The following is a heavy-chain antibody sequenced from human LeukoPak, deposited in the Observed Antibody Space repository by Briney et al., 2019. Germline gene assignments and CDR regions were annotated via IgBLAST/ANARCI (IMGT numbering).Heavy chain of an antibody. CDR3: ARGPGYSGYYYRSAPNFDY. CDR1: GGSVSSTNYY. D-gene: IGHD3-22*01. CDR2: IYYSGGT. J-gene: IGHJ4*02. V-gene: IGHV4-39*07. Sequence: SETLSLTCTVSGGSVSSTNYYWAWVRQPPGKGLEWIGSIYYSGGTYYNPSLMSRVTVSKDTSKNQLSLRLRSVTAADTAMYYCARGPGYSGYYYRSAPNFDYWGQGTLVTVSS.